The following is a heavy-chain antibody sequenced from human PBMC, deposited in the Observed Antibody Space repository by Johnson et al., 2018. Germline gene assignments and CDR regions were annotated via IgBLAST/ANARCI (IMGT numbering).Heavy chain of an antibody. J-gene: IGHJ3*02. V-gene: IGHV3-30*03. D-gene: IGHD2-15*01. Sequence: QVQLVQSGGGVVQPGRSLRLSCAVSGFTFSSYGMNWVRQAPGKGLNWVAVISYDGTNKYYADSVKGRFPISRDDSQNTLYLQMNNLRAEDMAVYYCAGGGYCSGGSCYSFVAFDIWGQGTMVTVSS. CDR3: AGGGYCSGGSCYSFVAFDI. CDR2: ISYDGTNK. CDR1: GFTFSSYG.